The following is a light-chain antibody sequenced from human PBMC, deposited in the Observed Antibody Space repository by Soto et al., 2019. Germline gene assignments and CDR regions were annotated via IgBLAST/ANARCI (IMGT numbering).Light chain of an antibody. J-gene: IGKJ1*01. CDR3: QQYGSSPWT. Sequence: EIVMTQSPGTLSFSPLERATLSCGSSQSVSSSWLAWYQQKPGQAPRLLIYGASSRATGIPDRVSGSGSGTDFTLTISRLEPEDFAVYYCQQYGSSPWTFGQGTKVDIK. CDR2: GAS. V-gene: IGKV3-20*01. CDR1: QSVSSSW.